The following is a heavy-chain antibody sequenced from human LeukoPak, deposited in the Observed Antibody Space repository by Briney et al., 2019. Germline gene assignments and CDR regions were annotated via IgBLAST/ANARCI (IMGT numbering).Heavy chain of an antibody. D-gene: IGHD2-2*01. CDR1: GFTVSSNY. CDR2: IYIGGST. V-gene: IGHV3-53*01. CDR3: ARDWGYCSSTSCHVFDY. J-gene: IGHJ4*02. Sequence: GGSLRLSCAASGFTVSSNYMSWVRQAPGKGLEWVSVIYIGGSTYYSDSVQGRFTISRDISKNTLYLQMNSLRAEDTAVYYCARDWGYCSSTSCHVFDYWGQGTLVTVSS.